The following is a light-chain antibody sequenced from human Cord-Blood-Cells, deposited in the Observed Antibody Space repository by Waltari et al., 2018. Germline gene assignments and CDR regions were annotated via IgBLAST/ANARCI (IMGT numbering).Light chain of an antibody. CDR3: QQYGSSPYT. Sequence: EIVLPQSPGTLSLSPGASATLSCRASQIVSSSYLAWYQQKPGQAPRLLIYAASSRATGIPDRFSGSGSGTDFTLTISRLEPEDFAVYYCQQYGSSPYTFGQGTKLEIK. CDR1: QIVSSSY. CDR2: AAS. J-gene: IGKJ2*01. V-gene: IGKV3-20*01.